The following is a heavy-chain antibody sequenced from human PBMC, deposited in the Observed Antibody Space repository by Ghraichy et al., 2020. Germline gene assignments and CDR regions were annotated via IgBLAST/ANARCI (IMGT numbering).Heavy chain of an antibody. CDR1: GFTFSSYS. D-gene: IGHD3-3*01. CDR3: ARVGRITIFGVAPRAFDI. V-gene: IGHV3-48*02. CDR2: ISSSSSTI. J-gene: IGHJ3*02. Sequence: GGSLRLSCAASGFTFSSYSMNWVRQAPGKGLEWVSYISSSSSTIYYADSVKGRFTISRDNAKNSLYLQMNSLRDEDTAVYYCARVGRITIFGVAPRAFDIWGQGTMVTVSS.